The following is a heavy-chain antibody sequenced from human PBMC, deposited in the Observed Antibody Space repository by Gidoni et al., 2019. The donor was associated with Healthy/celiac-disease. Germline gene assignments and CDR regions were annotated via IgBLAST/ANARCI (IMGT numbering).Heavy chain of an antibody. J-gene: IGHJ6*02. Sequence: QMQLVQSGPEVKKPGTSVKVSCKDSGFTFTRSAVQWVRQARGQRLEWLGWIVVGSGNTNYAQKFQERVTITRDMSTSTAYMELSSLRSEDTAVYYCAADRSRIYYYGMDVWGQGTTVTVSS. V-gene: IGHV1-58*01. CDR3: AADRSRIYYYGMDV. CDR2: IVVGSGNT. D-gene: IGHD2-15*01. CDR1: GFTFTRSA.